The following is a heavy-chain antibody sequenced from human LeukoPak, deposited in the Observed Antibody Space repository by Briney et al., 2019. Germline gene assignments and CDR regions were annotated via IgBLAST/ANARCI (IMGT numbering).Heavy chain of an antibody. CDR2: INPDISGT. CDR1: GYTFTGYY. V-gene: IGHV1-2*02. Sequence: ASVKVSCKASGYTFTGYYLHWVRQAPGQGFEWMGCINPDISGTNYAQKFQGRVTMTMDTSISTAYLELSGLRSDDTAVYYCARVPPDRKFDYWGQGTLLTVSS. J-gene: IGHJ4*02. CDR3: ARVPPDRKFDY.